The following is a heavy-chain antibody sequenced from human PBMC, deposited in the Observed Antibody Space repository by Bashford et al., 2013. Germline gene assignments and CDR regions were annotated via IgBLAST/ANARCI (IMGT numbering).Heavy chain of an antibody. D-gene: IGHD6-13*01. V-gene: IGHV4-61*02. CDR3: ARRFFSNPFDL. J-gene: IGHJ4*02. CDR1: GGSISSGSYY. Sequence: SETLSLTCTVSGGSISSGSYYWSWIRQPAGKGLEWIGRIYTSGSTYYNPSLQSRVTMSVDTSKKHFSLRLKYVTAADTAVYFCARRFFSNPFDLWGQGTLVTVSS. CDR2: IYTSGST.